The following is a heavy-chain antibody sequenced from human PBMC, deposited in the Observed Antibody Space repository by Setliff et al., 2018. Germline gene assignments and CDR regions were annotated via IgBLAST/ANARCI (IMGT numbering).Heavy chain of an antibody. CDR2: VSVSGDNT. V-gene: IGHV3-23*01. CDR1: GFTFNTFW. CDR3: AGQGPIFGSGLIPGFDQ. D-gene: IGHD3-3*01. Sequence: GSLRLSCAASGFTFNTFWMTWVRQAPGKGLEWVSSVSVSGDNTYYTDSVKGRFTTSRDNSKNTLSLQMSSLRTEDTAIYFCAGQGPIFGSGLIPGFDQWGQGTMVTVSS. J-gene: IGHJ4*02.